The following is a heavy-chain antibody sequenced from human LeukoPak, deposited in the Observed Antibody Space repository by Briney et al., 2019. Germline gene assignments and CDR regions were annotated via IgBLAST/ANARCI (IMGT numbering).Heavy chain of an antibody. CDR2: FNPNSGFT. V-gene: IGHV1-2*02. Sequence: ASVKVSCKASGYPFTGYYLHWVRQAPGQGLEWMGWFNPNSGFTNYAQKFQGRVTMTRDTSISTAYMELSRLRSDDTAVYYCARLADCSSSSCRSFDYWGQGTLVTVSS. CDR1: GYPFTGYY. CDR3: ARLADCSSSSCRSFDY. D-gene: IGHD2-2*01. J-gene: IGHJ4*02.